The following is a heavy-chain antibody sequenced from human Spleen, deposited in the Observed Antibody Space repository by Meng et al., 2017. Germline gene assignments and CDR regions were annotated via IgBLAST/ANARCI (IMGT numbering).Heavy chain of an antibody. CDR3: AKDWLVRFGELFNNWFDP. J-gene: IGHJ5*02. Sequence: GESLKISCAASGFTFSSYAMSWVRQAPGKGLEWVSAISGSGGSTYYADSVKGRFTISRDNSKNTLYLQMNSLRAEDTAVYYCAKDWLVRFGELFNNWFDPWGQGTLVTVSS. CDR2: ISGSGGST. V-gene: IGHV3-23*01. D-gene: IGHD3-10*01. CDR1: GFTFSSYA.